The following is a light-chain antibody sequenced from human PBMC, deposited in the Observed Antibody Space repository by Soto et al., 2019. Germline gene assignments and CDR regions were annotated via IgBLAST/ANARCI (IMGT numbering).Light chain of an antibody. CDR2: GAS. J-gene: IGKJ1*01. Sequence: EIVLTQSPGTLSLSPGERATLSCRASQIISSRYLAWYQQKPGQAPRLLIYGASKRATGIPDRFSGSGSGTDFTLTINRLETEDFAVYCCQQYGSALTWTFGQGTKVDIK. V-gene: IGKV3-20*01. CDR1: QIISSRY. CDR3: QQYGSALTWT.